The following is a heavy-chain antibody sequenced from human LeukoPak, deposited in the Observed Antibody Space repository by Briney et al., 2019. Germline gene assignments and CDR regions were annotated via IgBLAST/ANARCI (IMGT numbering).Heavy chain of an antibody. CDR1: GGSINSYY. CDR2: MYHSGST. D-gene: IGHD6-19*01. CDR3: ARRAGYSSGWSPYYFDY. Sequence: SETLSLTCTVSGGSINSYYWSWIRQPLGKGLEWIGYMYHSGSTNYNPSLKSRVTISVDTSKNQFSLKMSSVTAADTAVYYCARRAGYSSGWSPYYFDYWGQGTLVTVSS. J-gene: IGHJ4*02. V-gene: IGHV4-59*01.